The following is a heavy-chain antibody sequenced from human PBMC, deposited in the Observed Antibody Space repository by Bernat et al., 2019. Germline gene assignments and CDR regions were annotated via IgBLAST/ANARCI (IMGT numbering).Heavy chain of an antibody. D-gene: IGHD6-13*01. J-gene: IGHJ5*02. CDR1: GGSISSYY. CDR3: AREYSSSWSLHHWFDP. CDR2: IYYSGST. V-gene: IGHV4-59*01. Sequence: QVQLQESGPGLVKPSETLSLTCTVSGGSISSYYWSWIRQPPGKGLEWIGYIYYSGSTNYNPSLKSRVTISVDTSKNQFSLKLSSVTAADTAVYYCAREYSSSWSLHHWFDPWGQGTLVTVSS.